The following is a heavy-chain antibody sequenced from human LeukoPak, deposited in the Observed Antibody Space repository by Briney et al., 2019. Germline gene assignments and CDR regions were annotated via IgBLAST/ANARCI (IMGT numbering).Heavy chain of an antibody. V-gene: IGHV4-34*01. J-gene: IGHJ5*02. CDR3: ARDGRSGSYYYS. D-gene: IGHD1-26*01. CDR1: GGSLSGYY. CDR2: INHSGST. Sequence: PSETLPLTCAVYGGSLSGYYWSWIRQPPGKGLEWIGEINHSGSTNYNPSLKSRVTISVDTSKNQFSLKLSSVTAADTAVYYCARDGRSGSYYYSWGQGTLVTVSS.